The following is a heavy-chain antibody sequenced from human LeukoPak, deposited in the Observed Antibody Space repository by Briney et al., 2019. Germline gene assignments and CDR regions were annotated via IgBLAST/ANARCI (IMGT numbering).Heavy chain of an antibody. Sequence: SETLSLTCTVSGGSISSGSYYWSWIRQPAGKGLEWIGRIYTSGSTNYNPSLKSRVTISVDTSKNQFSLKLSSVTAADTAVYYCARDAFSGYEAFDIWGQGTMVTVSS. CDR2: IYTSGST. V-gene: IGHV4-61*02. D-gene: IGHD3-22*01. CDR3: ARDAFSGYEAFDI. J-gene: IGHJ3*02. CDR1: GGSISSGSYY.